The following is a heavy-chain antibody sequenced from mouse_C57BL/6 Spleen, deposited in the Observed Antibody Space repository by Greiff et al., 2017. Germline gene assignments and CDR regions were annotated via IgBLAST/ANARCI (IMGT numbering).Heavy chain of an antibody. Sequence: EVKLQESGPELVKPGASVKISCKASGYSFTDYNMNWVKQSNGKSLEWIGVINPNYGTTSYNQKFKGKATLTVDQSSSTAYMQLNSLTSEDSAVYYCARDYYGSSYGAMDYWGQGTSVTVSS. V-gene: IGHV1-39*01. CDR1: GYSFTDYN. D-gene: IGHD1-1*01. CDR2: INPNYGTT. CDR3: ARDYYGSSYGAMDY. J-gene: IGHJ4*01.